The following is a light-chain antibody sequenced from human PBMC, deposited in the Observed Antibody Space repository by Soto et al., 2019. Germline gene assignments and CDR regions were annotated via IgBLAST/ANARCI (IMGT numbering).Light chain of an antibody. CDR2: GAS. Sequence: EIVLTQSPGTLSLSPGKRATLSCRASQSISSSYLAWYQQRPGQAPRLLIYGASSRATGIPDRFSGSGSGTEFTLTISSLQPEDSAGYYCLQDYSYPFTLGQGTKVDIK. J-gene: IGKJ2*01. CDR3: LQDYSYPFT. CDR1: QSISSSY. V-gene: IGKV3-20*01.